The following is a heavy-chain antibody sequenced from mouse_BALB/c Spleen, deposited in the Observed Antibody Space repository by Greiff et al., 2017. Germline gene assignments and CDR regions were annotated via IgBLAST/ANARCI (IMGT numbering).Heavy chain of an antibody. Sequence: QVQLKESGPSLVQPSQSLSITCTVSGFSLTSYGVHWVRQSPGKGLEWLGVIWRGGSTDYNAAFMSRLSITKDNSKSQVFFKMNSLQADDTAIYYCAKTHSRFITTATDAMDYWGQGTSVTVSS. CDR1: GFSLTSYG. V-gene: IGHV2-5-1*01. J-gene: IGHJ4*01. D-gene: IGHD1-2*01. CDR2: IWRGGST. CDR3: AKTHSRFITTATDAMDY.